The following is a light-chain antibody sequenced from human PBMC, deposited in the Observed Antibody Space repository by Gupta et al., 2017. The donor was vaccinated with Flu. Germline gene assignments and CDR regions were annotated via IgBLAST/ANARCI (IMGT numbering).Light chain of an antibody. J-gene: IGLJ2*01. Sequence: SPGKTSVITCSGDRLGDKFACWYQQKPGQSPTLVIYKDTKRPSVTPERFSGSNSGNTATLTISGTQAMDEDDYYCQVWDSSTGVFGGGTKVTVL. V-gene: IGLV3-1*01. CDR3: QVWDSSTGV. CDR1: RLGDKF. CDR2: KDT.